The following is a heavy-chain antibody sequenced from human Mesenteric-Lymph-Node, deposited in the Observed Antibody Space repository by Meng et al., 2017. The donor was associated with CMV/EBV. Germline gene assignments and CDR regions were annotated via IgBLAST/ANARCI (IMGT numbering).Heavy chain of an antibody. Sequence: TFGNYAISWVRPAPGQGLEWMGGIIPVLGIPENSQKFQGRVSITTDESRRTAYMEVSRLRSDDTAVYYCAREGWTPRSGRLYYFDSWGQGTLVTVSS. CDR2: IIPVLGIP. V-gene: IGHV1-69*05. J-gene: IGHJ4*02. CDR3: AREGWTPRSGRLYYFDS. CDR1: TFGNYA. D-gene: IGHD6-25*01.